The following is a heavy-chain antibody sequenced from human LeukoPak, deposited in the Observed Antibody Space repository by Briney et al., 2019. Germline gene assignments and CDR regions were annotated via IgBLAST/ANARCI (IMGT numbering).Heavy chain of an antibody. CDR1: GFTFSSYG. V-gene: IGHV3-30*18. D-gene: IGHD3-22*01. Sequence: PGRSLRLSCAASGFTFSSYGMHWVRQAPGKGLEWVAVISYDGSNKYYADSVKGRFTISRDNSKNTLYLQMNSLRAEDTAVYYCAKTHYYDSSGYPGLYYYYYGMDVWGQGTTVTVSS. CDR2: ISYDGSNK. J-gene: IGHJ6*02. CDR3: AKTHYYDSSGYPGLYYYYYGMDV.